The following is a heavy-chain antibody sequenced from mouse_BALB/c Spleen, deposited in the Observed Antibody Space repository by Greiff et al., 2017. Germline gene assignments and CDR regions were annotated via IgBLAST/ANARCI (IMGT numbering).Heavy chain of an antibody. Sequence: QVQLQQSGAELVRPGASVKLSCKASGYTFTSYYMYWVKQRPGQGLEWIGEINPSNGGTNFNEKFKSKATLTVDKSSSTAYMQLSSLTSEDSAVYYCTRGDYGNYYYAMDYWGQGTSVTVSS. CDR1: GYTFTSYY. CDR2: INPSNGGT. J-gene: IGHJ4*01. V-gene: IGHV1S81*02. CDR3: TRGDYGNYYYAMDY. D-gene: IGHD2-1*01.